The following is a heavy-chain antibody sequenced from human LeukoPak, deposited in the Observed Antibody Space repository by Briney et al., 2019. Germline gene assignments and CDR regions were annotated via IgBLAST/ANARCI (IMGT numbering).Heavy chain of an antibody. J-gene: IGHJ4*02. D-gene: IGHD6-6*01. CDR2: ISSSSSYI. CDR1: GFTFSSYS. Sequence: PGGSLRLSCAASGFTFSSYSMNWVRQAPGKGLEWVSSISSSSSYIYYADSVKGRFTISRDNSKNTLYLQMNSLRAEDTAVYYCAKAGDLLGAARPVWYFDYWGQGTLVTVSS. CDR3: AKAGDLLGAARPVWYFDY. V-gene: IGHV3-21*04.